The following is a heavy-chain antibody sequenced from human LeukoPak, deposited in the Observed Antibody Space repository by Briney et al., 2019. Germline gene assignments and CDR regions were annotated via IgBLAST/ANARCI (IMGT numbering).Heavy chain of an antibody. Sequence: GGSLRLSCAASGFTFSSYSMNWVRQAPGKGLEWVSYISGSSGTISYADSVKGRFTISRDNAKSSLYLQMNSLRDEDTAIYYCARVGSSWLNFDYWGQGTLATVSS. CDR3: ARVGSSWLNFDY. D-gene: IGHD6-13*01. J-gene: IGHJ4*02. V-gene: IGHV3-48*02. CDR1: GFTFSSYS. CDR2: ISGSSGTI.